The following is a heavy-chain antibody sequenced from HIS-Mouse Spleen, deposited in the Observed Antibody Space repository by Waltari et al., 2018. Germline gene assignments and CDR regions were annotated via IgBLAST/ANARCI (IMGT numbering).Heavy chain of an antibody. CDR2: ISYDGSNK. D-gene: IGHD3-22*01. J-gene: IGHJ4*02. CDR1: GFTFSSYA. Sequence: GFTFSSYAMHWVRQAPGKGLEWVAVISYDGSNKYYADSVKGRFTISRDNSKNTLYLQMNSLRAEDTAVYYCARAPNIITMIDYWGQGTLVTVSS. V-gene: IGHV3-30*04. CDR3: ARAPNIITMIDY.